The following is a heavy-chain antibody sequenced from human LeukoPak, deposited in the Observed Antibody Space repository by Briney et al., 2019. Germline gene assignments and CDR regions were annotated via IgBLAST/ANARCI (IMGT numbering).Heavy chain of an antibody. Sequence: PSETLSLTCAVYGGSISSYYWSWIRQPAGKGLEWIGRIYTSGSTNYNPSLKSRVTISVDTSKNQFSLKLSSVTAADTAVYYCASVYYDFWSGHNWFDPWGQGTLVTVSS. D-gene: IGHD3-3*01. CDR1: GGSISSYY. CDR3: ASVYYDFWSGHNWFDP. J-gene: IGHJ5*02. V-gene: IGHV4-59*10. CDR2: IYTSGST.